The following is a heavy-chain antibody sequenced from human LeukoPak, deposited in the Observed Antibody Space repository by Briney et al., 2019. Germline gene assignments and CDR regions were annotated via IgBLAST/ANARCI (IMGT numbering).Heavy chain of an antibody. CDR2: INHSGST. CDR1: GGSFSGYY. D-gene: IGHD3-16*02. J-gene: IGHJ4*02. V-gene: IGHV4-34*01. CDR3: ACLPLWESYRFDY. Sequence: KPSETLSLTCAVYGGSFSGYYWSWIRQPPGKGLEWIGEINHSGSTNYNPSLKSRVTISVDTSKNQFSLKLSSVTAADTAVYYCACLPLWESYRFDYWGQGTLVTVSS.